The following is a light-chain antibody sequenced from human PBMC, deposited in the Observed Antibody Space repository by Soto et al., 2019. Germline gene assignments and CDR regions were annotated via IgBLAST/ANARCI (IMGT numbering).Light chain of an antibody. CDR3: QTWDSTTYYV. V-gene: IGLV3-1*01. Sequence: SYELTQPPSVSVSPGQTATITCSGDKLGDKYASWYQQQPGQSPVLVIYQDTKRPSGIPERFSGSNSGNTATLTISGTQAMDEADYYCQTWDSTTYYVFGTGTNLTVL. J-gene: IGLJ1*01. CDR2: QDT. CDR1: KLGDKY.